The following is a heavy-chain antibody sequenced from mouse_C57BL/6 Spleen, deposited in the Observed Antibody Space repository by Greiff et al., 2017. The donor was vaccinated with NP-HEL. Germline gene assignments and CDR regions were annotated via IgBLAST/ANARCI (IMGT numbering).Heavy chain of an antibody. D-gene: IGHD2-3*01. CDR3: ARDGYYVDYYAMDY. CDR2: ISSGSSTI. J-gene: IGHJ4*01. Sequence: EVQGVESGGGLVKPGGSLKLSCAASGFTFSDYGMHWVRQAPEKGLEWVAYISSGSSTIYYADTVKGRFTISRDNAKNTLFLQMTSLRSEDTAMYYCARDGYYVDYYAMDYWGQGTSVTVSS. CDR1: GFTFSDYG. V-gene: IGHV5-17*01.